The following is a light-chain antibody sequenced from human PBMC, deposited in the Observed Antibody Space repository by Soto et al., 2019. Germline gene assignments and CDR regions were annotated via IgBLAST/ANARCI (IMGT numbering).Light chain of an antibody. J-gene: IGLJ1*01. CDR1: SSNIGRHY. V-gene: IGLV1-47*01. CDR3: AAWDDSLSVLYV. Sequence: QSVLTQPPSASGTPGQRVTISCSGSSSNIGRHYVYWYQQLPGTAPKLLIYRNNKRPSGVPDRFSGSKSGTSASLAISGLRSEDEADYYCAAWDDSLSVLYVFGTGTKLTVL. CDR2: RNN.